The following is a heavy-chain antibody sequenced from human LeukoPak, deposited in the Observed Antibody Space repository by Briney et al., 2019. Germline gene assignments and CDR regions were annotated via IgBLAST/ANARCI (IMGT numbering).Heavy chain of an antibody. Sequence: SSVKVSCKASGGTFSSYAISWVRQAPGQGLEWMGGIIPIFGTANYAQKFQGRVTITADKSTSTAYMELSSLRSEDTAVYYCARALIKPAYYYYYMDVWGKGTTVTVSS. CDR2: IIPIFGTA. CDR1: GGTFSSYA. CDR3: ARALIKPAYYYYYMDV. V-gene: IGHV1-69*06. J-gene: IGHJ6*03. D-gene: IGHD3-16*01.